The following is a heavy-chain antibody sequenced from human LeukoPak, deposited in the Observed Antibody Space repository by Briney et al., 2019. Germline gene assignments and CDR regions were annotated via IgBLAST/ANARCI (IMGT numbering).Heavy chain of an antibody. V-gene: IGHV3-23*01. CDR3: AKDRSIAVAGTVDY. CDR1: GFTFSSYA. D-gene: IGHD6-19*01. J-gene: IGHJ4*02. CDR2: ISGSGGST. Sequence: PGGSLRLSCAASGFTFSSYAMSWVRQAPGKGLEWVSAISGSGGSTYYADSVKGRFTISRDNSKNTLYLQMNSLRAGDTAVYYCAKDRSIAVAGTVDYWGQGTLVTVSS.